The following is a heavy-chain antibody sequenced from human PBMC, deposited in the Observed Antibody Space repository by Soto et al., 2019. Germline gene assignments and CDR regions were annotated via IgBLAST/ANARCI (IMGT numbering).Heavy chain of an antibody. Sequence: SETLSLTCSVSGYSISSGYYWGWIRQPPGKGLEWIGSIYHSGSTYYNPSLKSRVTISVDTSKNQFSLKLSSVTAADTAVYYCARAFGAMILVVNWDYGGQGTLGTVS. J-gene: IGHJ4*02. CDR3: ARAFGAMILVVNWDY. V-gene: IGHV4-38-2*02. D-gene: IGHD3-22*01. CDR1: GYSISSGYY. CDR2: IYHSGST.